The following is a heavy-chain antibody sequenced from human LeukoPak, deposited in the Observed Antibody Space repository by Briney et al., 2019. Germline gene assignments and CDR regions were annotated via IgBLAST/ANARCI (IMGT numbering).Heavy chain of an antibody. D-gene: IGHD5-24*01. CDR2: IYYSGST. V-gene: IGHV4-30-4*08. CDR3: ASVGDGYNFDY. Sequence: SETLSLTCTVPGGSISSGDYYWSWIRQPPGKGLEWIGYIYYSGSTYYNPSLKSRVTISVDTSKNQFSLKLSSVTAADTAVYYCASVGDGYNFDYWGQGTLVTVSS. J-gene: IGHJ4*02. CDR1: GGSISSGDYY.